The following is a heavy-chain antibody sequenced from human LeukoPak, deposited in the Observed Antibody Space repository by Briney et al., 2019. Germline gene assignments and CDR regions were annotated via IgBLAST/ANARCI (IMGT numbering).Heavy chain of an antibody. V-gene: IGHV3-30*02. Sequence: GGSLRLSCAASGFTFRSHDMHWVRQAPGKGLEWVTFVRFDGSDKNYADSVKGRFTISRDKSKNTLSLQMISLRAEDTAVYYCAKSLYPDAFDIWGQGTMVTVS. CDR3: AKSLYPDAFDI. D-gene: IGHD2-8*01. CDR2: VRFDGSDK. J-gene: IGHJ3*02. CDR1: GFTFRSHD.